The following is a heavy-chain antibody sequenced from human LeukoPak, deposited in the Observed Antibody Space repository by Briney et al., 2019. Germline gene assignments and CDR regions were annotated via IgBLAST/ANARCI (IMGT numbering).Heavy chain of an antibody. D-gene: IGHD3-3*01. CDR1: GGSISSGSYY. Sequence: PSQTLSLTCTVSGGSISSGSYYWSWIRQPAGKGLEWIGRIYTRGSTNYNPSLKSRVTISVDTSKNQFSLKLSSVTAADTAVYYCARGRRSTIFGVAANWFDPWGQGTLVTVSS. CDR2: IYTRGST. V-gene: IGHV4-61*02. J-gene: IGHJ5*02. CDR3: ARGRRSTIFGVAANWFDP.